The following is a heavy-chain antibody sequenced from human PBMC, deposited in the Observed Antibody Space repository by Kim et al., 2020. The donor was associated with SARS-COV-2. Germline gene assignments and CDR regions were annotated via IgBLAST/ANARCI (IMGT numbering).Heavy chain of an antibody. V-gene: IGHV3-23*01. CDR2: ISGSGGST. CDR1: GFPFSSYA. CDR3: ADGGKYSSGGDY. Sequence: GGSLRLSCAASGFPFSSYAMSWVRQAPGKGLEWVSAISGSGGSTYYADSVKGRFTISRDNSKNTLYLQMNSLRAEDTAVYYCADGGKYSSGGDYWGQGTLVTVSS. J-gene: IGHJ4*02. D-gene: IGHD6-19*01.